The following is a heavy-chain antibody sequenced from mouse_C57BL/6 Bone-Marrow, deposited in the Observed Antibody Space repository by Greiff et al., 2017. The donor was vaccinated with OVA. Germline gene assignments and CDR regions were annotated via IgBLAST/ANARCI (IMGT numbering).Heavy chain of an antibody. Sequence: VQLQQPGAELVRPGTSVKLSCKASGYTFTSYWMHWVKQRPGQGLEWIGVIDPSDSYTNYNQKFKGKATLTVDTSSSTAYMQLSSLTSEDSAVYYCARGYDGGRGLDYWGQGTTLTVS. CDR1: GYTFTSYW. D-gene: IGHD2-2*01. J-gene: IGHJ2*01. V-gene: IGHV1-59*01. CDR2: IDPSDSYT. CDR3: ARGYDGGRGLDY.